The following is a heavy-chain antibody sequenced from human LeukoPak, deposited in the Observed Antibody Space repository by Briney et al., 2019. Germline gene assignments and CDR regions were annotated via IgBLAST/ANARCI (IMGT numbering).Heavy chain of an antibody. CDR3: ARYYDSSGYDFDY. V-gene: IGHV1-8*01. CDR1: GYTFTSYD. CDR2: MNPNSGNT. J-gene: IGHJ4*02. Sequence: WASVKVSCKASGYTFTSYDINWVRQATGQGLEWMGWMNPNSGNTGYAQKLQGRVTMTRNTSISTAYMELSSLRSEDTAVYYCARYYDSSGYDFDYWGQGTLVTVSS. D-gene: IGHD3-22*01.